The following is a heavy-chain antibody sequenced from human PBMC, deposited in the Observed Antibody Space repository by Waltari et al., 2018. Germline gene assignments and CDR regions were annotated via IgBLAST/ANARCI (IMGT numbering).Heavy chain of an antibody. J-gene: IGHJ4*02. D-gene: IGHD5-18*01. CDR1: GFSVATPP. Sequence: EVILLESGGGLVHPGGSLSLSFAASGFSVATPPMGWVRQAPGRGLEWVSIMYPAGSSYNADSVEGRFTMSRDISKNMVHLQMNRLRLEDSATYYCATARDEQTAMVYFDKWGQGTLVSVSS. CDR2: MYPAGSS. CDR3: ATARDEQTAMVYFDK. V-gene: IGHV3-66*02.